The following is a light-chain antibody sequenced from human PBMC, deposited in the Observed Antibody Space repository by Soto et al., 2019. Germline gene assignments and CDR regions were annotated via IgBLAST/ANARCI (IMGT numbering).Light chain of an antibody. Sequence: DIQMTQSPSSLSASVGDRVTITCRASQSISGYLNWYQQKPGKPPKFLIYDASSLESGVPARFSGSGSGTVFTLTISSLEPDDVATYYCQQYSSSSWTFGQGTKVDIK. V-gene: IGKV1-5*01. J-gene: IGKJ1*01. CDR2: DAS. CDR3: QQYSSSSWT. CDR1: QSISGY.